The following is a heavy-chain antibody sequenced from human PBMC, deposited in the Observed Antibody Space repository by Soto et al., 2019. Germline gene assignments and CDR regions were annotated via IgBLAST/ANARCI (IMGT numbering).Heavy chain of an antibody. CDR3: ARDSQHYYGSGSYWDAFVI. J-gene: IGHJ3*02. V-gene: IGHV1-69*06. Sequence: SVKVSCKASGGTFSSYAISWVRQAPGQGLEWMGGIIPIFGTANYAQKFQGRVTITADKSTSTAYMELSSLRSEDTAVYYCARDSQHYYGSGSYWDAFVIWGQGTMVTVSS. D-gene: IGHD3-10*01. CDR1: GGTFSSYA. CDR2: IIPIFGTA.